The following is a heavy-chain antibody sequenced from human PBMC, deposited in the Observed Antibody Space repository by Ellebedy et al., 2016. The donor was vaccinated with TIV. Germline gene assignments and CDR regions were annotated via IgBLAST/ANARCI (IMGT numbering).Heavy chain of an antibody. V-gene: IGHV4-31*03. Sequence: LRLSXTVSGASITHPNHFWTWIRQLPGTGLEWIGYTYYSGSASYNPSLKDRVTISVDTSKSQFSLSLTSVTAADTAVYYCARDLIPAAMGMDVWGQGTTVTVSS. D-gene: IGHD2-2*01. CDR1: GASITHPNHF. CDR2: TYYSGSA. J-gene: IGHJ6*02. CDR3: ARDLIPAAMGMDV.